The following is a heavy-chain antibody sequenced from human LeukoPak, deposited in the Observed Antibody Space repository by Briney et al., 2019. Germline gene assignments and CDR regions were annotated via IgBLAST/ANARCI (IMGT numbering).Heavy chain of an antibody. Sequence: ASVKVSCKASGYNFISYGISWVRQAPGQGLEWMGWISAYNGNTNYAQKLQGRVTMTTDTSTSTAYMELRSLRSDDTAVYYCARGFYGSGKGNWFDPWGQGTLVTVSS. J-gene: IGHJ5*02. V-gene: IGHV1-18*01. CDR3: ARGFYGSGKGNWFDP. CDR1: GYNFISYG. D-gene: IGHD3-10*01. CDR2: ISAYNGNT.